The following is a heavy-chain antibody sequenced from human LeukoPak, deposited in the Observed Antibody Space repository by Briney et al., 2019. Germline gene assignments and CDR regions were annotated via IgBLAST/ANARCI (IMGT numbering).Heavy chain of an antibody. D-gene: IGHD3-10*01. V-gene: IGHV3-30*18. Sequence: PAGSLRLSCAASGFTFSSYGMHWVRQAPGKGLEWVVVISYDGSNNYYADTVKGRFTISRDNSKYTLYLQMNSLRAEDTAVYYCAKEVLLRFGQLDYWGQGTLVPVSS. CDR2: ISYDGSNN. J-gene: IGHJ4*02. CDR3: AKEVLLRFGQLDY. CDR1: GFTFSSYG.